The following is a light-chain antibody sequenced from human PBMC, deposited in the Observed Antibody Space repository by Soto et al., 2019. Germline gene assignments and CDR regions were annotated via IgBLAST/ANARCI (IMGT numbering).Light chain of an antibody. J-gene: IGLJ1*01. V-gene: IGLV2-14*01. Sequence: QSALTQPASVSGSPGQSITISCTGTSDDVGGYNYVPWYQQHPGKAPKLMIYEVTNRPSGVSDRFSGSKSGNTASLTVSGLQAEDEADYYCSSYAGSNNFFYVFGTGTKVTVL. CDR3: SSYAGSNNFFYV. CDR2: EVT. CDR1: SDDVGGYNY.